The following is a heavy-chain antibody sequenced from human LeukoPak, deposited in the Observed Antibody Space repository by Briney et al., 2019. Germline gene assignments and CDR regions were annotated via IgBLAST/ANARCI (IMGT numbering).Heavy chain of an antibody. Sequence: ASVKVSCKASGYTFTSYDINWVRQAPGQGLEWMGWIKPNSGGTKYAQKFQGRVTMTRDTSISTAYMELSRLRSDDTAVYYCARGIIAAYYFDYWGQGTLVTVSS. CDR3: ARGIIAAYYFDY. D-gene: IGHD6-25*01. CDR1: GYTFTSYD. J-gene: IGHJ4*02. CDR2: IKPNSGGT. V-gene: IGHV1-2*02.